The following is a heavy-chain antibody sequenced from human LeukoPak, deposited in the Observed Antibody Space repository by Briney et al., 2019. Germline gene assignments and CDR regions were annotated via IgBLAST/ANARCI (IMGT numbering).Heavy chain of an antibody. V-gene: IGHV4-59*12. CDR3: ARSSFGYSYVY. CDR2: IYYNGDT. D-gene: IGHD5-18*01. CDR1: GDSISGYY. Sequence: SETLSLTCTVSGDSISGYYWIWIRQPPGKGLEWIGYIYYNGDTNYNPSLKSRVTISMDTSKNLFSLKLSSVTAADTAVYYCARSSFGYSYVYWGQGTLVTVSS. J-gene: IGHJ4*02.